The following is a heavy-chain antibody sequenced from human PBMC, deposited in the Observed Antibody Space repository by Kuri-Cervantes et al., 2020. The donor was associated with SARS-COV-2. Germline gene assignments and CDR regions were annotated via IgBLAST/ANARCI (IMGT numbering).Heavy chain of an antibody. J-gene: IGHJ4*02. Sequence: GESLKISGSASGFFFSAYTLHWVRQAPGKGLEYVSAISSDAVNTYYANSVKGRFTISRDFSKNTLYLQMTNLTTEDTAVYYCVRAYSTGWLVGSYYFDSWGQGTLVTVSS. D-gene: IGHD6-19*01. CDR1: GFFFSAYT. V-gene: IGHV3-64D*06. CDR3: VRAYSTGWLVGSYYFDS. CDR2: ISSDAVNT.